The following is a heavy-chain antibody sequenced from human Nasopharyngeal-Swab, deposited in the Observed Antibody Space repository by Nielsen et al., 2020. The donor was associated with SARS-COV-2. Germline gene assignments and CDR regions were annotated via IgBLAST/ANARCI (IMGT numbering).Heavy chain of an antibody. V-gene: IGHV7-4-1*02. CDR2: INTNTGNP. J-gene: IGHJ4*02. Sequence: ASVKVSCKASGYTFTNNAVNWVRQAPGRGLEWMGWINTNTGNPTYAQGFTGRFVFSLDTSVSTAYLQISGLKSEDTAVYRCAREGDASVPGTLFDYWGQGTQVTVSS. CDR1: GYTFTNNA. D-gene: IGHD6-19*01. CDR3: AREGDASVPGTLFDY.